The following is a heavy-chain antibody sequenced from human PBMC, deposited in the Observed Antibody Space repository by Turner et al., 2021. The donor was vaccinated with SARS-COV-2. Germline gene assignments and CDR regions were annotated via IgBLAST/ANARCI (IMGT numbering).Heavy chain of an antibody. D-gene: IGHD1-26*01. Sequence: QVQLQESGPGLVKSSETLSLTCTVSGASLRSSSYFWGWIRQPPGKGLEWIGNRFYSGNTYYNESLKSRDTISMDKSENRFSLRLSSVTAADTAVYYCARLRVGATIYYYHGMDAWGQGTTVTVS. CDR1: GASLRSSSYF. V-gene: IGHV4-39*02. CDR3: ARLRVGATIYYYHGMDA. J-gene: IGHJ6*02. CDR2: RFYSGNT.